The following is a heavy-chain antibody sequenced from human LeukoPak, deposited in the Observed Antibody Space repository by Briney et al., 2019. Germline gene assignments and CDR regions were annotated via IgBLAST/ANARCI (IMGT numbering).Heavy chain of an antibody. D-gene: IGHD3-9*01. CDR2: INRSGST. CDR3: ARFRRYFDWLLPANWFDP. V-gene: IGHV4-34*01. J-gene: IGHJ5*02. CDR1: GGSFSGYY. Sequence: PSETLSLTCAVYGGSFSGYYWSWIRQPPGKGLEWIGEINRSGSTNYNPSLKSRVTISVDTSKNQFSLKLSSVTAADTAVYYCARFRRYFDWLLPANWFDPWGQGTLVTVSS.